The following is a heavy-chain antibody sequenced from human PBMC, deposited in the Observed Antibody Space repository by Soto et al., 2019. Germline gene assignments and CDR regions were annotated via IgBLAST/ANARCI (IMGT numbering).Heavy chain of an antibody. J-gene: IGHJ6*03. CDR3: ARGWFGPDV. D-gene: IGHD3-10*01. CDR1: EFTFSGRP. Sequence: EVQLVESGGGLVQPGGPLRLSCAASEFTFSGRPVHWVRQAPGKGLVWVSGIVKVATESTYADSVKGRFTSSRDNAKSTVYLQMNSLRVEDTAVYYCARGWFGPDVWGKGTTVTVSS. CDR2: IVKVATES. V-gene: IGHV3-74*03.